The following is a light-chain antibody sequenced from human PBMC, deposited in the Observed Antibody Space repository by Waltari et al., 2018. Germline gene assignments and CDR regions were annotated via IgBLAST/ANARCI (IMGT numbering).Light chain of an antibody. CDR2: YVT. V-gene: IGLV2-14*03. Sequence: QPALTQPASMSGSPGQSVTISCTGTSSDISDYNFVSWYQQHPGKGPKLIIYYVTNRASGLSNRFSGSKSGNRASLTISGLQAEDEADYYCSAYISRSISYVIFGGGTKLTVL. CDR1: SSDISDYNF. J-gene: IGLJ2*01. CDR3: SAYISRSISYVI.